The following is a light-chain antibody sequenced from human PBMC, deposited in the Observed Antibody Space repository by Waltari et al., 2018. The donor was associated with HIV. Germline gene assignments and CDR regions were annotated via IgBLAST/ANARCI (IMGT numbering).Light chain of an antibody. V-gene: IGLV3-10*01. CDR2: EDS. CDR1: ALPKKY. CDR3: YSTDSSDWV. Sequence: SYELTQPPSVSVSPGQTARITCSGDALPKKYAYWYQQKSGQAPVLVIYEDSKRPSGIPGRFSGSSSGTMATLTISGAKVEDEADYYCYSTDSSDWVFGGGTKLTVL. J-gene: IGLJ3*02.